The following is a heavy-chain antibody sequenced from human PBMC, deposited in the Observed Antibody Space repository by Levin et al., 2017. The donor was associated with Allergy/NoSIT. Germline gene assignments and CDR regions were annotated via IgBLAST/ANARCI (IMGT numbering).Heavy chain of an antibody. V-gene: IGHV4-39*01. Sequence: GSLRLSCTVSGGSISSSSYYWGWIRQPPGKGLEWIGSIYYSGSTYYNPSLKSRVTISVDTSKNQFSLKLSSVTAADTAVYYCARSGVRVRIDYWGQGTLVTVSS. D-gene: IGHD1-1*01. CDR3: ARSGVRVRIDY. J-gene: IGHJ4*02. CDR1: GGSISSSSYY. CDR2: IYYSGST.